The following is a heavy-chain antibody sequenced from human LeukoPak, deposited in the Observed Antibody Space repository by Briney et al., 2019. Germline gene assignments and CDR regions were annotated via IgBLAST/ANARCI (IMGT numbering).Heavy chain of an antibody. Sequence: SGGSLRLSCLASGFTFSSYSMSWVRQAPGKGLEWVSAISPGDYTAYYADSVKGRFTVSRDNSKNTLYLQLNSLRAEDTAVYYCAKDRVPPTAGARSWFDPWGQGTLVTVSS. CDR3: AKDRVPPTAGARSWFDP. D-gene: IGHD1-26*01. CDR1: GFTFSSYS. V-gene: IGHV3-23*01. CDR2: ISPGDYTA. J-gene: IGHJ5*02.